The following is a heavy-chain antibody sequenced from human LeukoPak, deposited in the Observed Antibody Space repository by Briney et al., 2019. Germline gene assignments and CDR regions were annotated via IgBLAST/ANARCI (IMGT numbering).Heavy chain of an antibody. Sequence: PSETLSLTCAVYGGSFSGYYWSWIRQPPGKGLEWIGEINHSGSTNYNPSLKSRVTISVDTSKNQFSLKLSSVTAADTAVYYCARPRGRYCSSTSCHSPNNWFDPWGQGTLVTVSS. CDR3: ARPRGRYCSSTSCHSPNNWFDP. CDR2: INHSGST. D-gene: IGHD2-2*01. J-gene: IGHJ5*02. CDR1: GGSFSGYY. V-gene: IGHV4-34*01.